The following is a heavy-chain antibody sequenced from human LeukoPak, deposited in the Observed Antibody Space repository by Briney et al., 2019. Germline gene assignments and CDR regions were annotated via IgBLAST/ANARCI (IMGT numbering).Heavy chain of an antibody. D-gene: IGHD6-13*01. J-gene: IGHJ4*02. CDR2: INPDGSRT. CDR1: GFTFSTYW. CDR3: ARLYSSSWYYFDY. Sequence: PGGSLRLSCAASGFTFSTYWVHWVRQAPGKGLVWVSRINPDGSRTDYADSVKGRFTISRDNAKNTLYLQMNSLRAEDTAVYYCARLYSSSWYYFDYWGQGTLVTVSS. V-gene: IGHV3-74*01.